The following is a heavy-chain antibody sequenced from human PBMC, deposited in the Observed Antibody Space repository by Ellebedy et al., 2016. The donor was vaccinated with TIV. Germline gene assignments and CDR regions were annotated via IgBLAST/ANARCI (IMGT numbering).Heavy chain of an antibody. CDR2: IKEDGSVI. CDR3: AEPQWLVHA. J-gene: IGHJ5*02. Sequence: PGGSLRLSCAASGFTFSKYWLSWVRQAPGKGLEWVANIKEDGSVINYVNSLEGRFTISRDNAKTSLYLQMNSLRVEDTAVYYCAEPQWLVHAWGQGTPVTVSS. CDR1: GFTFSKYW. D-gene: IGHD6-19*01. V-gene: IGHV3-7*03.